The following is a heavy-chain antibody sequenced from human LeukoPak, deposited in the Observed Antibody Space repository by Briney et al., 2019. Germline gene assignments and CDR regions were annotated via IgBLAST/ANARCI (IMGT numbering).Heavy chain of an antibody. CDR2: ISSSGSTI. CDR3: AKDWSYQGCYYYMEV. V-gene: IGHV3-48*03. Sequence: PGGSLRLSCAASGFTFSSYEMNWVRQAPGKGLEWVSYISSSGSTIYYADSVKGRFTMSRDNAKNSLYLQMSSLRAEDTAVYYCAKDWSYQGCYYYMEVWGKGTTVTIS. D-gene: IGHD3-10*01. CDR1: GFTFSSYE. J-gene: IGHJ6*03.